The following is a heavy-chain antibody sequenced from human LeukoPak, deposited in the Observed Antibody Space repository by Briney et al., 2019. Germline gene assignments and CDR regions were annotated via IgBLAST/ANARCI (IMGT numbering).Heavy chain of an antibody. J-gene: IGHJ5*02. CDR2: ISYDGSNK. V-gene: IGHV3-30-3*01. Sequence: PGRSLRLSCAASGFTFSSYAMHWVRQAPGKGLEWVAVISYDGSNKYYADSVKGRFTISRDNSKNTLYLQMNSLRAEDTAVYYCARDSNPWGQGTLVTVSS. CDR3: ARDSNP. CDR1: GFTFSSYA.